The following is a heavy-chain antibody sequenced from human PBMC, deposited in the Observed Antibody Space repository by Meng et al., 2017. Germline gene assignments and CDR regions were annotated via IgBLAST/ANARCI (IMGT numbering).Heavy chain of an antibody. J-gene: IGHJ5*02. CDR1: GCHVMSNY. V-gene: IGHV3-66*02. CDR3: ARDRDGYNWFDP. CDR2: IYSGGST. D-gene: IGHD5-24*01. Sequence: VQLVGSGGGLVQPGGSLRLSCAASGCHVMSNYMSWVRQAPGKGLEWVSVIYSGGSTYYADSVKGRFTISRDNSKNTLYLQMNSLRAEDTAVYYCARDRDGYNWFDPWGQGTLVTVSS.